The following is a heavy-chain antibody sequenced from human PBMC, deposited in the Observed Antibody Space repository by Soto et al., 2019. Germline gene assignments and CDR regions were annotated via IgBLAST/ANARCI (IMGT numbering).Heavy chain of an antibody. CDR1: GGSISNYY. V-gene: IGHV4-4*07. CDR2: LYSTGST. J-gene: IGHJ6*02. CDR3: ARDTTGTRVYYYGMDV. Sequence: SETLSLTCTVSGGSISNYYWSWIRQPAGKGLEWLGRLYSTGSTNYNPSLKSRVSMSVDTSKNQFSLKLSSVTAADTAVYYCARDTTGTRVYYYGMDVWGQVTTVTVSS. D-gene: IGHD1-1*01.